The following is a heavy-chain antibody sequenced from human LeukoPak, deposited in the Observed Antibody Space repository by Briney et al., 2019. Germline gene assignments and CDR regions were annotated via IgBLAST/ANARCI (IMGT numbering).Heavy chain of an antibody. D-gene: IGHD3-10*01. CDR2: ISGSGGST. V-gene: IGHV3-23*01. CDR3: AKQYYYGSGSYYTYAFDI. Sequence: GGSLRLSCAASGFTFSSYAMSWVRQAPGKGLEWVSAISGSGGSTYYADSVKGRFTISRDNSENTLYLQMNSLRAEDTAVYYCAKQYYYGSGSYYTYAFDIWGQGTMVTVSS. J-gene: IGHJ3*02. CDR1: GFTFSSYA.